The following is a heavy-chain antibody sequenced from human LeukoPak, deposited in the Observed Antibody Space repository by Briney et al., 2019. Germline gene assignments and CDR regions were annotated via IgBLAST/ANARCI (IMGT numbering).Heavy chain of an antibody. CDR2: IYYSGST. V-gene: IGHV4-30-4*08. J-gene: IGHJ5*02. CDR1: GGSLSGYY. Sequence: PSETLSLTCAVYGGSLSGYYWSWIRQPPGKGLEWIGYIYYSGSTYYNPSLKSRVTISVDTSKNQFSLKLSSVTAADTAVYYCARTTLDWFDPWGQGTLVTVSS. CDR3: ARTTLDWFDP. D-gene: IGHD1-26*01.